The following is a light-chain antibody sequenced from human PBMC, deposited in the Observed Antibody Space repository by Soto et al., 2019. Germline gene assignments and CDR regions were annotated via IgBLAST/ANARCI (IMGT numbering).Light chain of an antibody. CDR2: EVT. J-gene: IGLJ1*01. CDR1: SSDIGGYNY. Sequence: QSVLTQPASVSGSPGQSITTSCTGGSSDIGGYNYVSWFQQHPGKVPKLMIYEVTNRPSGVSNRFSGSKSGSTASLTISGLQAEDEADYYCSSYTSSNTLVFGTGTKVPS. CDR3: SSYTSSNTLV. V-gene: IGLV2-14*01.